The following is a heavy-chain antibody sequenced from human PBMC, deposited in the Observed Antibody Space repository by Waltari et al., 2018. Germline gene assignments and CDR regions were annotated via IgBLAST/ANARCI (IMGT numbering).Heavy chain of an antibody. Sequence: QVQLVQSGAEVKKPGASVKVSCKASGYTFTSYGISWVRQAPGQGLEWMGWISAYNGNTNYAQKLQGRVTMTTDTSTSTAYMELRSLRSDDTAVYYCARDRDRWCSGGSCLDFDYWGQGTLVTVSS. CDR3: ARDRDRWCSGGSCLDFDY. J-gene: IGHJ4*02. V-gene: IGHV1-18*01. CDR1: GYTFTSYG. CDR2: ISAYNGNT. D-gene: IGHD2-15*01.